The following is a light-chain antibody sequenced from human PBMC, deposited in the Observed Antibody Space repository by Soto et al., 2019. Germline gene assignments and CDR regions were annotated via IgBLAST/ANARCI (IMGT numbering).Light chain of an antibody. CDR1: QSVSTS. CDR2: GAS. CDR3: QQYNNWPLT. J-gene: IGKJ4*01. Sequence: EIVLTQSPSTLSLSPVERSTLSCRASQSVSTSFLAWYQQKPGQAPRLLIYGASTRATGIPARFSGSGSGTEFTLTISSLQSEDFAVYYCQQYNNWPLTFGGGTKVDIK. V-gene: IGKV3-15*01.